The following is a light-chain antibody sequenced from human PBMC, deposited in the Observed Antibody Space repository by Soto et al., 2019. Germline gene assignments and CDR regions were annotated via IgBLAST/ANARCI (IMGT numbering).Light chain of an antibody. J-gene: IGLJ2*01. Sequence: QSVLTQPPSASGTPGQRVTISCSGSSSNIGSKTVNWYQQLPGTAPKLLLYSNNQRPSGVPDRFSGSKSGTSASLAIGGLQSEDEADYYCAAWDDSLNGVVFGGGTKLTVL. CDR1: SSNIGSKT. CDR2: SNN. V-gene: IGLV1-44*01. CDR3: AAWDDSLNGVV.